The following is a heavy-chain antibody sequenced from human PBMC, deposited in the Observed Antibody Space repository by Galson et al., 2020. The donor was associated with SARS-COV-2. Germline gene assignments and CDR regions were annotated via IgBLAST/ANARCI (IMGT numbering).Heavy chain of an antibody. CDR3: AREIVVVVAAHKVRRWFDP. Sequence: GESLKISCAASGFTFSSYSMNWVRQAPGKGLEWVSYIGSSSSSIYYADSVKGRFTISRDNAKNSLYLQMNSLRDEDTAVYYCAREIVVVVAAHKVRRWFDPWGQGTLVTVSS. CDR1: GFTFSSYS. D-gene: IGHD2-15*01. CDR2: IGSSSSSI. J-gene: IGHJ5*02. V-gene: IGHV3-48*02.